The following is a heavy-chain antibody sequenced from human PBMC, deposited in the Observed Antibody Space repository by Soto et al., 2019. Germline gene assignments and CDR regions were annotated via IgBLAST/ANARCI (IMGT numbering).Heavy chain of an antibody. CDR1: GFTFGDYA. CDR3: TRPYSGSPGDAFDI. V-gene: IGHV3-49*03. CDR2: IRSKAYGGTT. Sequence: SGGSLRLSCTASGFTFGDYAMSWFRQAPGKGLEWVGFIRSKAYGGTTEYAASVKGRFTISRDDSKSIAYLQMNSLKTEDTAVYYCTRPYSGSPGDAFDIWGQGTMVTVSS. J-gene: IGHJ3*02. D-gene: IGHD1-26*01.